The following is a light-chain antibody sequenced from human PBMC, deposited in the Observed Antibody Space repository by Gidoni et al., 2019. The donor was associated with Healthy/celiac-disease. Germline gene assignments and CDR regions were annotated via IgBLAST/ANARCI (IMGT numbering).Light chain of an antibody. V-gene: IGKV3-15*01. Sequence: EIVLTHSPATLSVSPGERATLSCRASQSVSSNLAWYQQKPGQAPRLLIYGASTRATGIPARFSGSGSGTEFTLTISSLQSEDFAVYYCQQYNNWPCTFGPGTKVDIK. CDR1: QSVSSN. J-gene: IGKJ3*01. CDR3: QQYNNWPCT. CDR2: GAS.